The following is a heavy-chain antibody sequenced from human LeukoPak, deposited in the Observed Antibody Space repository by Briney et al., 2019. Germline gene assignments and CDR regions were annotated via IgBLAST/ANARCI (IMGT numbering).Heavy chain of an antibody. CDR1: GFTFGDYA. Sequence: GGSLRLSCTASGFTFGDYAMSWFRQAPGKGLEWVGFIRSKAYGGTTEYAASVKGRFTISRDDSKSIAYLQMNSLKTEDTAVYYCTRVTDCSGGSCPMASRHYYYYYGMDVWGQGTTVTVSS. D-gene: IGHD2-15*01. CDR3: TRVTDCSGGSCPMASRHYYYYYGMDV. CDR2: IRSKAYGGTT. V-gene: IGHV3-49*03. J-gene: IGHJ6*02.